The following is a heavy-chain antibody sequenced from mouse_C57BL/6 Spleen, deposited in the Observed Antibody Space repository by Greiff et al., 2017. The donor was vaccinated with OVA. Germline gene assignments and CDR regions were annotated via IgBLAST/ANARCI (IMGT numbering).Heavy chain of an antibody. J-gene: IGHJ2*01. CDR3: VRQGDYFDD. CDR1: GFSFNTYA. V-gene: IGHV10-1*01. CDR2: IRSKSNNYAT. Sequence: EVKLMESGGGLVQPKGSLKLSCAASGFSFNTYAMNWVRQAPGKGLEWVARIRSKSNNYATYYADSVKDRFTISRDDSESMLYLQMNNLKTEDTAMYYCVRQGDYFDDWGQGTTLTVSS.